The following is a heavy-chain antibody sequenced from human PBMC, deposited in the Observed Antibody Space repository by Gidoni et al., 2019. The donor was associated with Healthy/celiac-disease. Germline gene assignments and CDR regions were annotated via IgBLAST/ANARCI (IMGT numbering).Heavy chain of an antibody. CDR1: GFTFSDYY. J-gene: IGHJ5*02. CDR3: SRDSGRPWDHMTTVTYGCFDP. D-gene: IGHD4-17*01. V-gene: IGHV3-11*06. Sequence: QVQLVESGGGLVKPGGSLRLSCAAPGFTFSDYYMSWLRQAHGQGLGWVSYVSSSSMYTNYADSGKGRCTITIDNDKNSLYLQMNSLRAEDTAVYYCSRDSGRPWDHMTTVTYGCFDPWGQGTLVTVSS. CDR2: VSSSSMYT.